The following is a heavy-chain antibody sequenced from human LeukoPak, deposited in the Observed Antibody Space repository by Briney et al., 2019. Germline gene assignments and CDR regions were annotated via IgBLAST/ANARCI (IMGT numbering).Heavy chain of an antibody. CDR1: GYTLTELP. V-gene: IGHV1-24*01. CDR2: FDPDDGET. CDR3: ATGTSGSYYVGIVRPIDY. D-gene: IGHD1-26*01. J-gene: IGHJ4*02. Sequence: ASVEVSCKVSGYTLTELPIHWVRQAPGKGLEWMGGFDPDDGETVYAQMFQGRVTMTEDTSSDTASMELSSLRSEDTAVYYCATGTSGSYYVGIVRPIDYWGQGTLVTVSS.